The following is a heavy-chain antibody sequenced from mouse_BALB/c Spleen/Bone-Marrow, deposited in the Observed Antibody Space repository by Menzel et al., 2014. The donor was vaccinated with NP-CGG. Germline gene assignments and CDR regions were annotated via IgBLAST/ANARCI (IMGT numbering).Heavy chain of an antibody. D-gene: IGHD1-1*01. Sequence: EVKLQESGAELVKPGASVKLSCTASGFNIKDTYMHWVKQRPEQGREWIGRIDPANGNTKYDPKFQGKATITADTSSNTAYVQLSSLTSEDAAVYYCACYYYGSSSFAYWGQGTLVTVSA. V-gene: IGHV14-3*02. CDR2: IDPANGNT. CDR3: ACYYYGSSSFAY. CDR1: GFNIKDTY. J-gene: IGHJ3*01.